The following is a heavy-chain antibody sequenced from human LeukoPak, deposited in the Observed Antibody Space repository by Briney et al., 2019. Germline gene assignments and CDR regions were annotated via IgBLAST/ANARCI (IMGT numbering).Heavy chain of an antibody. J-gene: IGHJ3*02. Sequence: SETLSLTCTVSGYSISSGYYWGWIRQPPGKGLEWIGSIYHSGSTNYNPSLKSRVTISVDTSKNQFSLKLSSVTAADTAVYYCARVMYYYDSSGKTSDAFDIWGQGTMVTVSS. CDR3: ARVMYYYDSSGKTSDAFDI. D-gene: IGHD3-22*01. CDR2: IYHSGST. CDR1: GYSISSGYY. V-gene: IGHV4-38-2*02.